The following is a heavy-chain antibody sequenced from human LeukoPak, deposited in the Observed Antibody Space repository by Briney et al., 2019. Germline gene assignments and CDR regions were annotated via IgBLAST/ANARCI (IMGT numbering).Heavy chain of an antibody. CDR2: IKSDGSNT. Sequence: GGSLRLSCTTSGFTVTNYWMQSVRQAPGKGLVWVSRIKSDGSNTNSAGSVKGRFTISRDNARNTLYLQMNSLRAEDTAVYYCAGGLSDYYYTVGYWGQGTLVTVSS. D-gene: IGHD3-22*01. J-gene: IGHJ4*02. CDR1: GFTVTNYW. V-gene: IGHV3-74*01. CDR3: AGGLSDYYYTVGY.